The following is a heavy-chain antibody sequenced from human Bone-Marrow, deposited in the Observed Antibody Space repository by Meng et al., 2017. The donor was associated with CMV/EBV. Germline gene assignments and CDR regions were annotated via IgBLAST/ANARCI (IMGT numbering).Heavy chain of an antibody. D-gene: IGHD3-3*01. CDR2: INHSGST. Sequence: QVQLQQWGAGLLKPSETLSLTCAVYGGSFSGYYWSWIRQPPGKGLEWIGEINHSGSTNYNPSLKSRVTISVDTSKNQFSLKLSSVTAADTAVYYCARVTIFGVVGSDYWGQGTLVTVSA. CDR1: GGSFSGYY. CDR3: ARVTIFGVVGSDY. V-gene: IGHV4-34*01. J-gene: IGHJ4*02.